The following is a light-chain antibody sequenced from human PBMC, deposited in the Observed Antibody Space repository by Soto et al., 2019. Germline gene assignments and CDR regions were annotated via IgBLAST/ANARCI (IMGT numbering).Light chain of an antibody. CDR2: EVS. Sequence: QSALTQPASVSGSPGQSITISCTGTSSDVGSYNVVSWYQQHPGKAPKLLIYEVSKRPSGVSDRFSGSKSSNTASLTISGLQAEDEADYHCCSYAGSSSAYVFGTGTKVTVL. CDR3: CSYAGSSSAYV. V-gene: IGLV2-23*02. J-gene: IGLJ1*01. CDR1: SSDVGSYNV.